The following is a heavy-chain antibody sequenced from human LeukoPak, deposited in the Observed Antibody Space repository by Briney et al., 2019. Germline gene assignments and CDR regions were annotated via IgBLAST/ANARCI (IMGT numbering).Heavy chain of an antibody. CDR2: TYTSGST. J-gene: IGHJ2*01. V-gene: IGHV4-4*07. D-gene: IGHD1-1*01. CDR1: DGSISSYY. Sequence: PSETLSLTCTVSDGSISSYYWSWIRQPAGKGLEWIGRTYTSGSTNYNPSLKSRVTMSVDTSKNQFSLKLSSVTAADTAVYYCARGEQEHWYFDLWGRGTLVTVSS. CDR3: ARGEQEHWYFDL.